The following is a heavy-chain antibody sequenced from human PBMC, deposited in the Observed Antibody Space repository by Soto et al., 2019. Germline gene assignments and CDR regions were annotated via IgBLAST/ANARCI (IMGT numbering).Heavy chain of an antibody. J-gene: IGHJ6*02. CDR2: IMPIFGTA. CDR1: GGTLSSHA. D-gene: IGHD3-16*01. CDR3: ASHVIGVVAPPLYGMDV. V-gene: IGHV1-69*13. Sequence: SVKVSCKASGGTLSSHAISWVRQAPGQGLEWMGAIMPIFGTANHAQKFQGRVTITADEYTSTAYMELSSLRSEDTAVYYCASHVIGVVAPPLYGMDVWGQGTTVTVLL.